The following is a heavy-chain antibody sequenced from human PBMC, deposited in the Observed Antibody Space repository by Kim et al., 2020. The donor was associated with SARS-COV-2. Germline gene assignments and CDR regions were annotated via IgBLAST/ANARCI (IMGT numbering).Heavy chain of an antibody. CDR2: ISSSSGYT. CDR3: ARFTMLRGICYYAVDV. V-gene: IGHV3-11*03. D-gene: IGHD3-10*01. CDR1: GFTLSDYH. J-gene: IGHJ6*02. Sequence: GGSLRLSCVASGFTLSDYHMTWIRQGPGKGPESTSYISSSSGYTIYSDSVKGRFTISRDSAKNALYLQINNLRAEDTAIYYCARFTMLRGICYYAVDVWGRGTAVTVSS.